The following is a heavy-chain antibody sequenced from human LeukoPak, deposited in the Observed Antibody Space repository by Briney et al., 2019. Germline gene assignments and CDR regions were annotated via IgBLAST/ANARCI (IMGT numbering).Heavy chain of an antibody. V-gene: IGHV1-69*13. CDR1: GGTFSRSA. Sequence: ASVKVSCKASGGTFSRSANSWVRQAPGQGLEWMGGIIPIFGPADYAQKFQGRVTITADESTSTAYLELSSLRSEDTAVYYCATSLPYGYYDSGGSNWFDPWGQGTLVTVSS. CDR3: ATSLPYGYYDSGGSNWFDP. CDR2: IIPIFGPA. J-gene: IGHJ5*02. D-gene: IGHD3-22*01.